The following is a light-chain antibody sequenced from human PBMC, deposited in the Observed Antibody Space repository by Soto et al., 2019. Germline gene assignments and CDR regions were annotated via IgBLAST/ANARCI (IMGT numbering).Light chain of an antibody. CDR1: SSDVGGYNY. J-gene: IGLJ1*01. V-gene: IGLV2-11*01. CDR3: CSYAGSYTHG. Sequence: QSALTQPRSVSGSPGQSVTISCTGTSSDVGGYNYVSWYQQHPGKAPKLMIYDVSKQPSGVPDRFSGSKSGNTASLTISGLQAEDEADYYCCSYAGSYTHGFGTGTKVTVL. CDR2: DVS.